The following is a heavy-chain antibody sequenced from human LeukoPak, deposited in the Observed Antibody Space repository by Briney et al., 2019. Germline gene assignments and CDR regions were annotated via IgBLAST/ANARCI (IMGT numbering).Heavy chain of an antibody. CDR2: ILYDGSNK. V-gene: IGHV3-30*01. J-gene: IGHJ1*01. Sequence: GGSLRLSCAASGFTFSTYVMHWVRQAPGKGLQWVAVILYDGSNKYYADSVKGRFIISRDNSKNTLYLQMNSLTAEDTAVYYCARAASCGGDCSSSYLQHWGQGTLVTVSS. CDR1: GFTFSTYV. D-gene: IGHD2-21*02. CDR3: ARAASCGGDCSSSYLQH.